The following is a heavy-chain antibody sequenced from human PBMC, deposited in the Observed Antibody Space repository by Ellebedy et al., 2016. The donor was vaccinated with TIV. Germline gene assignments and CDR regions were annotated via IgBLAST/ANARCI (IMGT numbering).Heavy chain of an antibody. D-gene: IGHD6-6*01. Sequence: MPSETLSLTCTVSGGSISSYYWSWIRQPPGKGLEWIGYVYDSGSTKYNPSLKSRVTMSLDTSKKQFSLKLTSVTAADTAVYYCARLGSSSSPGKWFDPWGQGTLVTVSS. CDR2: VYDSGST. V-gene: IGHV4-59*08. J-gene: IGHJ5*02. CDR3: ARLGSSSSPGKWFDP. CDR1: GGSISSYY.